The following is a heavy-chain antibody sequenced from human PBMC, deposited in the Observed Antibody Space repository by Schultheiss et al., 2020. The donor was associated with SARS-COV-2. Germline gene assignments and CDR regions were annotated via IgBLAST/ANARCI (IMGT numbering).Heavy chain of an antibody. CDR3: ARVVRHGWGYYGMDV. Sequence: SETLSLTCAVYGGSFSGYYWSWIRQPPGKGLEWIGEINHSGSTNYNPSLKSRVTISVDTSKNQFSLKLSSVTAADTAVYYCARVVRHGWGYYGMDVWGQGTTVTVSS. J-gene: IGHJ6*02. D-gene: IGHD7-27*01. CDR2: INHSGST. CDR1: GGSFSGYY. V-gene: IGHV4-34*01.